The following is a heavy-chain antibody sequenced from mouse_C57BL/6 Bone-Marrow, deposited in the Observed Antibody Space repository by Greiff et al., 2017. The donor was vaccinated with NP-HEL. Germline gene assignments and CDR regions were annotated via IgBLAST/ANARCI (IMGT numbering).Heavy chain of an antibody. Sequence: EVKLVESGGDLVKPGGSLKLSCAASGFTFSSYGMSWVRQTPDKRLEWVVTISSGGSYTYYPDSVKGRFTISRDNANNTLYMQMSRLKSEDAAMYYCARRLRWLEDWFAYWGQGTMVTVSA. CDR1: GFTFSSYG. D-gene: IGHD2-3*01. J-gene: IGHJ3*01. CDR2: ISSGGSYT. CDR3: ARRLRWLEDWFAY. V-gene: IGHV5-6*02.